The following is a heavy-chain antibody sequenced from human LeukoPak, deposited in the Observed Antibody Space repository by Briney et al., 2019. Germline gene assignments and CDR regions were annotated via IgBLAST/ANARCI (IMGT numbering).Heavy chain of an antibody. CDR1: GYTFTGYY. V-gene: IGHV1-2*02. J-gene: IGHJ4*02. CDR3: ARDGEGITIFGVVIALDY. D-gene: IGHD3-3*01. Sequence: ASVKVSCKASGYTFTGYYMHWVRQAPGQGLEWMGWINPNSGGTNYAQKFQGRVTMTRDTSISTAYMELSRLRSDDTAVYYCARDGEGITIFGVVIALDYWGQGTLVTVSS. CDR2: INPNSGGT.